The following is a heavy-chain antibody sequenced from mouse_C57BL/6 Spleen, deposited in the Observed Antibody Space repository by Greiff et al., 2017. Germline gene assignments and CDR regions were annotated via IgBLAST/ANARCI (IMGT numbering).Heavy chain of an antibody. J-gene: IGHJ4*01. CDR3: ARAIYGGAMDY. CDR1: GYTFTSYW. Sequence: QVQLKQPGAELVMPGASVKLSCKASGYTFTSYWMHWVKQRPGQGLEWIGEIDPSDSYTNYNQKFKGKSTLTVDKSSSTAYMQLSSLTSEDSAVYYCARAIYGGAMDYWGQGTSVTVSS. V-gene: IGHV1-69*01. CDR2: IDPSDSYT. D-gene: IGHD1-1*02.